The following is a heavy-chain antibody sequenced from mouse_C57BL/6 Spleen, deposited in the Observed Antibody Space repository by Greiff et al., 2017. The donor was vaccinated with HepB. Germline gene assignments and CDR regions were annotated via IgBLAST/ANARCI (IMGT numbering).Heavy chain of an antibody. CDR1: VFTFSSYA. V-gene: IGHV5-4*01. CDR2: ISDGGSYT. J-gene: IGHJ4*01. D-gene: IGHD4-1*01. Sequence: EVQLVESGGGLVKPGGSLKLSCAASVFTFSSYAMSWVRQTPEKRLEWVATISDGGSYTYYPDNVKGRFTISRDNAKNNLYLQMSHLKSEDTAMYYCARDGTYYAMDYWGQGTSVTVSS. CDR3: ARDGTYYAMDY.